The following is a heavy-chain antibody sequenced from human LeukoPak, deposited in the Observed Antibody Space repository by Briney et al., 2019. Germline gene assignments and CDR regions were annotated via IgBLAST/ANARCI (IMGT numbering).Heavy chain of an antibody. Sequence: GGSLRLSCAASGFTVSSNYMSWVRQAPGKGLEWVSVIYSGGSTYYADSVKGRFTISRDNSKNTLYLQMNSLRAEDTAVYYCARDLNDYYGSGGAGYWGQGTLVTVSS. D-gene: IGHD3-10*01. J-gene: IGHJ4*02. V-gene: IGHV3-53*01. CDR2: IYSGGST. CDR3: ARDLNDYYGSGGAGY. CDR1: GFTVSSNY.